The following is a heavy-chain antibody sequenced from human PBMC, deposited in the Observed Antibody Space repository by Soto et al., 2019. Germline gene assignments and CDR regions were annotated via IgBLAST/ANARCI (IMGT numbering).Heavy chain of an antibody. CDR1: GFTFSSYW. CDR2: IKQDGSEK. V-gene: IGHV3-7*05. D-gene: IGHD1-7*01. Sequence: EVQLVESGGGLVQPGGSLRLSCAASGFTFSSYWMSWVRQAPGKGLEWVANIKQDGSEKYYVDSVKGRFTISRDNAKNSLYLXMXSLRAEDTAVYYCAREESWNYIYWFDPWGQGTLVTVSS. CDR3: AREESWNYIYWFDP. J-gene: IGHJ5*02.